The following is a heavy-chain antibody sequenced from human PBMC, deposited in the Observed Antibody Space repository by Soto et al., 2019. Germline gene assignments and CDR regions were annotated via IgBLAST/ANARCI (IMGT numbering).Heavy chain of an antibody. V-gene: IGHV4-34*01. CDR1: GGSFSGYY. D-gene: IGHD5-12*01. Sequence: QVQLQQWGAGLLKPSETLSLTCAVYGGSFSGYYWSWIRQPPGKGLEWIGEINHSGSTNYNPSLKSRVTISVDTSKNQFFLKLSSVPAADTAVYYCARGRWLRSAFDYWGQGTLVTVSS. CDR3: ARGRWLRSAFDY. J-gene: IGHJ4*02. CDR2: INHSGST.